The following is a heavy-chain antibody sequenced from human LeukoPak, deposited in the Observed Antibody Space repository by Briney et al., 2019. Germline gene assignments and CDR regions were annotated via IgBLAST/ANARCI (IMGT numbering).Heavy chain of an antibody. Sequence: ASVKVSCKASGYTFTGYYMHWVRQAPGQGLEWMGWINPNSGGTNYAQKFQGRVTMTRDTSTSTVYMELSSLRSEDTAVYYCARDPDIVVVVAATPGFDYWGQGTLVTVSS. CDR3: ARDPDIVVVVAATPGFDY. CDR1: GYTFTGYY. D-gene: IGHD2-15*01. V-gene: IGHV1-2*02. CDR2: INPNSGGT. J-gene: IGHJ4*02.